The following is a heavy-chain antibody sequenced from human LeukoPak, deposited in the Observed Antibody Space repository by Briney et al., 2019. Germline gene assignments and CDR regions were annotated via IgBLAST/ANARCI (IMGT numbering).Heavy chain of an antibody. Sequence: RASVTVSFKASGGTFSSYAISWVRQAPGQGLEWMGGIIPIFGTANYAQKFQGRVTITADESTSTAYMELSSLRSEDTAVYYCARYQSWKYSYGLGLDYWGQGTLVTVSS. J-gene: IGHJ4*02. D-gene: IGHD5-18*01. CDR2: IIPIFGTA. CDR1: GGTFSSYA. V-gene: IGHV1-69*13. CDR3: ARYQSWKYSYGLGLDY.